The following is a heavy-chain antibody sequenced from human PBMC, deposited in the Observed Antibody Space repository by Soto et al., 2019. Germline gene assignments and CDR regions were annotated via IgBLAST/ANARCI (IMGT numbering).Heavy chain of an antibody. CDR2: ISGRGVDT. CDR1: GFSFSSLA. CDR3: AEYQTDVTLVDY. V-gene: IGHV3-23*01. D-gene: IGHD2-21*02. Sequence: EVQLLESGGGFVQPGGSLRLSCAASGFSFSSLAMSWVGQAPGKGLEWVPSISGRGVDTLYADSVKGRFTISRDNSRNTMDLQVNSLRAEDTGVYYCAEYQTDVTLVDYWGYGTLVTVSS. J-gene: IGHJ4*01.